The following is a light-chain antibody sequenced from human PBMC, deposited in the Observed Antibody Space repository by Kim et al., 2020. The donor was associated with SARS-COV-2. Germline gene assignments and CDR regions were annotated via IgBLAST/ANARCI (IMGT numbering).Light chain of an antibody. CDR1: QNIGYS. CDR2: LAT. V-gene: IGKV6D-21*02. J-gene: IGKJ5*01. Sequence: EIVLTQSPDFQSVTPKERVTITCRASQNIGYSLHWYQQKVGQSPKLLIKLATQSIAGVPSRFSGSGSGTDFTLTINRLEPEDAAVYYCQQSSSFPSFGQGTRLEIK. CDR3: QQSSSFPS.